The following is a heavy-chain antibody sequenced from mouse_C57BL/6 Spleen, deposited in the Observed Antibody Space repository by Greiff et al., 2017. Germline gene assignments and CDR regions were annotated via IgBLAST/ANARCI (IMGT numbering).Heavy chain of an antibody. Sequence: QVQLQQSGAELVRPGASVTLSCKASGYTFTDYEMHWVKQTPVHGLEWIGAIDPETGGTAYNQKFKGEAILTADKSSSTAYMELSSLTSEDSAVYYCTRRGETWYYFDDWGKGTTLTVSS. CDR1: GYTFTDYE. D-gene: IGHD1-1*02. CDR3: TRRGETWYYFDD. J-gene: IGHJ2*01. V-gene: IGHV1-15*01. CDR2: IDPETGGT.